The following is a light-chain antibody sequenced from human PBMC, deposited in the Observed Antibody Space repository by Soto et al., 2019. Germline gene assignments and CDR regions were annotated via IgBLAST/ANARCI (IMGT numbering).Light chain of an antibody. CDR3: KQYNSYST. Sequence: DIQMTQSPSTLSASVGDRVTITCRASQSISAWLAWYQQKPGKAPKLLIYKASTLDSGVPSRFSGSGSGTDFTLTISSLQPNDVATYHCKQYNSYSTFGQGTKVEI. V-gene: IGKV1-5*03. CDR2: KAS. CDR1: QSISAW. J-gene: IGKJ1*01.